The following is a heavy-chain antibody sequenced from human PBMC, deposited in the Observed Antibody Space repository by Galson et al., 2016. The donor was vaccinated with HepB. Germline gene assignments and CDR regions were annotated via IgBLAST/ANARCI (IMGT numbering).Heavy chain of an antibody. V-gene: IGHV1-18*01. Sequence: SVKVSCKASGYTFTSYGISWVRQAPGQGLEWMGWISAYNGNTNYAQKLQGRVTMTTDTSTSTAYMELSSLTSADTAVYYCARDSSSSLVTSWFDPWGQGTLVTVSS. CDR1: GYTFTSYG. CDR3: ARDSSSSLVTSWFDP. CDR2: ISAYNGNT. J-gene: IGHJ5*02. D-gene: IGHD6-6*01.